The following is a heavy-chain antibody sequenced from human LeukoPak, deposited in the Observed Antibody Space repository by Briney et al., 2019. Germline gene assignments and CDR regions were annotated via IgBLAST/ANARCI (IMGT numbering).Heavy chain of an antibody. D-gene: IGHD2-2*01. CDR1: GSSFTSYW. V-gene: IGHV5-51*01. Sequence: GASLKISCKGSGSSFTSYWIGWVRPMPGKGLEWMGIIYPGDSDTRYSPSLQGQVTISADKSISTAYLQWSSLKASDTAMYYCARHNYRVPAATWLYGYYYYMDVWGKGTTVTVSS. J-gene: IGHJ6*03. CDR3: ARHNYRVPAATWLYGYYYYMDV. CDR2: IYPGDSDT.